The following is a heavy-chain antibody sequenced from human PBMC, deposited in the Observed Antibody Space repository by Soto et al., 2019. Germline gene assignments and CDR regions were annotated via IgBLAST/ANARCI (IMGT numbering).Heavy chain of an antibody. CDR3: ARASATMAYYYYYGMDV. CDR1: GYTFTGYY. J-gene: IGHJ6*02. D-gene: IGHD6-25*01. CDR2: INPNSGGT. V-gene: IGHV1-2*02. Sequence: QVQLVQSGAEVKKPGASVKVSCKASGYTFTGYYMHWVRQAPGQGLEWMGWINPNSGGTNYAQKFQGGVTMTRDTSISTAYMELSRLRSDDTAVYYCARASATMAYYYYYGMDVWGQGTTVTVSS.